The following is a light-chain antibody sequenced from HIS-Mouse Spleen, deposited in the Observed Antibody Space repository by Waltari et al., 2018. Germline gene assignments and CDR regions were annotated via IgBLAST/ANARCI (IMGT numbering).Light chain of an antibody. J-gene: IGKJ2*01. CDR2: GAS. CDR1: QSVSSN. V-gene: IGKV3-15*01. Sequence: EIVMTQSPATLSVSPGERATLSCRASQSVSSNLAWYQQKPCQAPRLLIYGASTRATGIPARFSGSGSGTEFTLTISSLQSEDFAVYYCQQYNNWPPSYTFGQGTKLEIK. CDR3: QQYNNWPPSYT.